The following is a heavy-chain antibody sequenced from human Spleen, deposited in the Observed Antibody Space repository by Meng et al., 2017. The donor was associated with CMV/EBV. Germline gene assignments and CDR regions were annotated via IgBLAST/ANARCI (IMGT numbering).Heavy chain of an antibody. Sequence: AVSGGSISSSNWWSWVRQPPGKGLEWIGEIYHSGSTNYNPSLKSRVTISVDKSKNQFSLKLSSVTAADTAVYYCARVGSGYYNWFDPWGQGTLVTVSS. V-gene: IGHV4-4*02. CDR3: ARVGSGYYNWFDP. J-gene: IGHJ5*02. CDR1: GGSISSSNW. D-gene: IGHD5-12*01. CDR2: IYHSGST.